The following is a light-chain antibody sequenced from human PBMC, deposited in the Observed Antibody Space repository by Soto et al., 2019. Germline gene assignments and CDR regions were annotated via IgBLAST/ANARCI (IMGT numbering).Light chain of an antibody. V-gene: IGLV1-40*01. CDR3: QSYDISLVNHYV. CDR1: SSNIGTTXD. J-gene: IGLJ1*01. CDR2: GNT. Sequence: QSLLTQPPSVSGAPRQRVTISCTGSSSNIGTTXDXNWCQQLPGTAPKLLSYGNTNRPSGVADRFYGSKYGTSASLSITGLQADDEADYYYQSYDISLVNHYVFGTGTKVTVL.